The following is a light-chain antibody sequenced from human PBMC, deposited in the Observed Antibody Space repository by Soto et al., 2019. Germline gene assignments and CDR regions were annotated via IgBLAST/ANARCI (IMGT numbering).Light chain of an antibody. CDR3: QQSYSTPRT. Sequence: DIQMTQSPSSLSASVGDRVTITFLASQSITTYLNWYQQKPGKAPKVLIYAASTLQSGVPSRFSGSGSGTDFTLTISSLQPEDFGTYYCQQSYSTPRTFGQGTKVDIK. V-gene: IGKV1-39*01. CDR2: AAS. J-gene: IGKJ1*01. CDR1: QSITTY.